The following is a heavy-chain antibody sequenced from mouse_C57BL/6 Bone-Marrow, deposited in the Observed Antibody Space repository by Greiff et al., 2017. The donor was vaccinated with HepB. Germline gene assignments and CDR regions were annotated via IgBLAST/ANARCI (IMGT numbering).Heavy chain of an antibody. CDR3: ARCYYGSSYVNY. CDR2: IYPGDGDT. CDR1: GYAFSSSW. Sequence: QVQLQQSGPELVKPGASVKISCKASGYAFSSSWMNWVKQRPGKGLEWIGRIYPGDGDTNYNGKFKGKATLTADKSSSTAYMQLSSLTSEDSAVYFCARCYYGSSYVNYWGQGTTLTVSS. J-gene: IGHJ2*01. V-gene: IGHV1-82*01. D-gene: IGHD1-1*01.